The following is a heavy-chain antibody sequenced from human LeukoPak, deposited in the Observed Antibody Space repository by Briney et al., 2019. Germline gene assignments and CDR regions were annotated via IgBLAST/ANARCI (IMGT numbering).Heavy chain of an antibody. J-gene: IGHJ6*03. CDR1: GVIFS. CDR3: ARGFGSGSYYYYMDV. CDR2: ISGYNGNT. V-gene: IGHV1-18*01. D-gene: IGHD3-10*01. Sequence: GASVKVSCKASGVIFSINWVRQAHGQGLEWMGWISGYNGNTNYAQKLQGRVTMTTDTSTTTAYMELRSLRSDDTAVYYCARGFGSGSYYYYMDVWGKGTTVTVSS.